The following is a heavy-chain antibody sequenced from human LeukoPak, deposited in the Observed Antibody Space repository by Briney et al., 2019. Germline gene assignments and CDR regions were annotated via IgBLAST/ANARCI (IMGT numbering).Heavy chain of an antibody. J-gene: IGHJ6*02. D-gene: IGHD4-17*01. Sequence: GGSLRLSCAASGFTLSSYWMHWVRQAPGKGLVWVSRINTDGSRTNYADSVKGRFTIARDNAKNSLYLQMNSLRAEDTAVYYCARDYGDYVSYSYYGMDVWGQGTTVTVSS. CDR1: GFTLSSYW. V-gene: IGHV3-74*01. CDR3: ARDYGDYVSYSYYGMDV. CDR2: INTDGSRT.